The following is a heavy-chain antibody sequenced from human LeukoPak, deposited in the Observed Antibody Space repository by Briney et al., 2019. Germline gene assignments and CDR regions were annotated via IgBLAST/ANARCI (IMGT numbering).Heavy chain of an antibody. J-gene: IGHJ4*02. V-gene: IGHV3-48*03. CDR3: ARDYGGSYADY. CDR2: ISSSGSTI. Sequence: GGSLRLSCAASGFTFSSYEMNWVRQAPGKGLEWVSYISSSGSTIYYADSVKGRFTISRDNAKNSLYLQMNSLRAEDTAVYYCARDYGGSYADYWGQGTLVTVSS. D-gene: IGHD1-26*01. CDR1: GFTFSSYE.